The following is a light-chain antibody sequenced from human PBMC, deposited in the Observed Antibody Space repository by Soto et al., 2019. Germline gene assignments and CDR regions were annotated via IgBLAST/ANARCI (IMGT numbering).Light chain of an antibody. J-gene: IGKJ4*01. Sequence: EIVLTQSPATLSLSPGERATLSCRASQSVSRYLAWYQQKPGQAPTLVIYDESNRATGIPARFSGSGSGTDFTLTISSLEPEDFAVYYCQQRSSWPLTFGGGTKVDIK. CDR1: QSVSRY. CDR2: DES. V-gene: IGKV3-11*01. CDR3: QQRSSWPLT.